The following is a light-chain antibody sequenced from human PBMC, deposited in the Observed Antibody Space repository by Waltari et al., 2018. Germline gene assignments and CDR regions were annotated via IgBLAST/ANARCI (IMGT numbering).Light chain of an antibody. V-gene: IGKV2-40*01. Sequence: DIVMTQTPLSLPITPGEPASISCRSSQSLLHSNGNTYLHWYLQKPGQSPQLLIHGGSNRASGGPDRFSGSGSGTDFTLKISKVEAEDVGVYYCVQAIAFPWTFGQGTKVEIK. CDR3: VQAIAFPWT. J-gene: IGKJ1*01. CDR1: QSLLHSNGNTY. CDR2: GGS.